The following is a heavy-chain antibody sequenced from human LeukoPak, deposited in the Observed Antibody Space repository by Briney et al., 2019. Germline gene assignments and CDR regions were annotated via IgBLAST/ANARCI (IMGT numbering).Heavy chain of an antibody. V-gene: IGHV4-59*11. CDR2: IYYSGST. Sequence: PSETLSLTCTVSGGSISSHYWSWIRQPPGKGLEWIGYIYYSGSTNYNPSLKSRVTISVDTSKNQFSLKLSSVTAADTAVYYCARALWVPAAVFDYWGQGTLVTVSS. D-gene: IGHD2-2*01. CDR3: ARALWVPAAVFDY. CDR1: GGSISSHY. J-gene: IGHJ4*02.